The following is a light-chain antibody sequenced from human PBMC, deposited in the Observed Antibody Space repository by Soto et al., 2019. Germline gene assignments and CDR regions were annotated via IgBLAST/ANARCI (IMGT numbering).Light chain of an antibody. CDR3: SSYTRSSTVI. CDR2: GVN. CDR1: SSDVGGYNY. J-gene: IGLJ2*01. V-gene: IGLV2-14*01. Sequence: QSALTQPASVSGSPGQSITISCTGTSSDVGGYNYVSWYQQHPGKAPKLLIYGVNNRPSGVSNRFSGSKSGNTASLTISGLQAEDEADYYCSSYTRSSTVIFGGVTKVTVL.